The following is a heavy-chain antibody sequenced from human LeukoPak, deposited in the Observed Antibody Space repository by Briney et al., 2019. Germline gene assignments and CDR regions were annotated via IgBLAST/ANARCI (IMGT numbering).Heavy chain of an antibody. J-gene: IGHJ1*01. CDR1: GVTVSSQY. Sequence: GGSLRLSCAVSGVTVSSQYMSWVRQAPGKGLEWVSVPYSGGSTYYADSVKGRFTISRDNSKNMLFLQMNRLRAEDTAVYYCARPSRIGYSNGLVLQHWGQGTLVTVSS. D-gene: IGHD4-11*01. V-gene: IGHV3-66*04. CDR3: ARPSRIGYSNGLVLQH. CDR2: PYSGGST.